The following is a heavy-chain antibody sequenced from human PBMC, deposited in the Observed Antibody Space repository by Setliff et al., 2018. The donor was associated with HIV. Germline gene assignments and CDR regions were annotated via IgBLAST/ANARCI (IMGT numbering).Heavy chain of an antibody. CDR1: GGSFSAFY. V-gene: IGHV4-34*01. D-gene: IGHD2-8*02. CDR2: INHSGSA. Sequence: PSETLSLTCAAYGGSFSAFYWSWIRQVPGKGLEWIGEINHSGSANYNPSLKSRVTMSGDPSRNQVSLKLSSVTAADTAVYYCARVSKTYWYSIPRDYYHHMDVWGKGTTVTVSS. CDR3: ARVSKTYWYSIPRDYYHHMDV. J-gene: IGHJ6*03.